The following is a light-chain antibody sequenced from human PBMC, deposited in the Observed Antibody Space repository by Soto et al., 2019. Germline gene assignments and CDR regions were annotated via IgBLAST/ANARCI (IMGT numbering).Light chain of an antibody. CDR3: QQRSDWLTWT. CDR2: GTF. Sequence: EIVLTQSPVTLSLSPGERATLSCRASQSVSSYLAWYQQRPGQAPRLLIYGTFNRATGIPARFSGSGSGTDFTLTISSREPEDFAVYYCQQRSDWLTWTFGQGTKVEIK. J-gene: IGKJ1*01. CDR1: QSVSSY. V-gene: IGKV3-11*01.